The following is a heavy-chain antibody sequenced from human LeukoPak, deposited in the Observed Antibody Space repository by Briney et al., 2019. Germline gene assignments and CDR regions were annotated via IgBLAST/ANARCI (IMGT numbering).Heavy chain of an antibody. CDR2: ISTDNGNT. Sequence: ASVKVSCKASGYTFTSYGISWVRQAPGQGLEWMGWISTDNGNTNYAQRLQGRVTVTTDTSTSTAYMELRNLRSDDTAVYYCAKTGHDGWSYYFDSWGQGTLVTVSS. CDR3: AKTGHDGWSYYFDS. J-gene: IGHJ4*02. V-gene: IGHV1-18*01. CDR1: GYTFTSYG. D-gene: IGHD3-10*01.